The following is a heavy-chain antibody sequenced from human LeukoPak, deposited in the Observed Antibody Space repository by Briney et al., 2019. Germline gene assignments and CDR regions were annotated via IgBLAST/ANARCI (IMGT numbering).Heavy chain of an antibody. CDR1: GVSISNYY. Sequence: NPSETLSLTCTVPGVSISNYYWSWIRQPAGKGLEWIGRIYTSGSTSYNPSLNSRVTMSVDTSKNQFSLKLSSVTAADTAVYYCARDRFDSSGYGYFDYWGQGTLVTVSS. J-gene: IGHJ4*02. D-gene: IGHD3-22*01. V-gene: IGHV4-4*07. CDR3: ARDRFDSSGYGYFDY. CDR2: IYTSGST.